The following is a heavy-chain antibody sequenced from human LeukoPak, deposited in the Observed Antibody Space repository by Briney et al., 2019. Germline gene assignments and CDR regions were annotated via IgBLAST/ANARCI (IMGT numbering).Heavy chain of an antibody. Sequence: PGGSLRLSCAASGFTFSSYEMNWVRQAPGKGLEWVSYISSSGSTIYYADSVKGRFTISRDNAKNSVYLQMNSLRAEDTAVYYRARLGDSSGYYRYNYYYYYYMDVWGKGTTVTVSS. J-gene: IGHJ6*03. V-gene: IGHV3-48*03. D-gene: IGHD3-22*01. CDR2: ISSSGSTI. CDR1: GFTFSSYE. CDR3: ARLGDSSGYYRYNYYYYYYMDV.